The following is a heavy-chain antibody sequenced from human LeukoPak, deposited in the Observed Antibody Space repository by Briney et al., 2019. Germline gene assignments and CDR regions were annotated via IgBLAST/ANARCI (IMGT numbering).Heavy chain of an antibody. CDR3: ARELMGPAFY. CDR1: GFTVSSNY. Sequence: GGSLRLSCAASGFTVSSNYMSWVRQAPGKGLEWVSSIYSGGNTYYADSVKGRFTISRDNSKNTLYLQMNSLRAEDTAVYYCARELMGPAFYWGQGTLVTVSS. J-gene: IGHJ4*02. D-gene: IGHD3-10*01. V-gene: IGHV3-53*01. CDR2: IYSGGNT.